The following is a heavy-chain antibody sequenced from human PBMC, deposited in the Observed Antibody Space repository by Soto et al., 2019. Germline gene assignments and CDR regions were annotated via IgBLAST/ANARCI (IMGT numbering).Heavy chain of an antibody. V-gene: IGHV3-30*03. D-gene: IGHD2-15*01. J-gene: IGHJ6*03. CDR1: GFTFSSYG. CDR3: ATAVWMVAATPFYYYMDV. Sequence: PGGSLRLSCAASGFTFSSYGMHWVRQAPGKGLEWVAVISYDGSNKYYADSVKGRFTISRDNSKNTLYLQMNSLRAEDTAVYYCATAVWMVAATPFYYYMDVWGKGTTVTVSS. CDR2: ISYDGSNK.